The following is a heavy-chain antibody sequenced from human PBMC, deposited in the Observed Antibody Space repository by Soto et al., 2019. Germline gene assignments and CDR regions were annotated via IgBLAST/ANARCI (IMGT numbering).Heavy chain of an antibody. D-gene: IGHD6-19*01. V-gene: IGHV3-7*01. Sequence: GRPLRLSRAASGFTFSSYWMNWVRQAPGKGLEWVANIKQAGSEKYYVDSVKGRFTISRDNAKNSLYLQMNSLRAEDTAVYYCARDVSGWYKGWGQGTLVTVSS. CDR2: IKQAGSEK. CDR3: ARDVSGWYKG. CDR1: GFTFSSYW. J-gene: IGHJ4*02.